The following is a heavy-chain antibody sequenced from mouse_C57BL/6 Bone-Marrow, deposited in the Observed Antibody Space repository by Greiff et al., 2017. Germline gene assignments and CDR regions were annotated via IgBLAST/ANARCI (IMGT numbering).Heavy chain of an antibody. CDR3: AKNWGYGSSYGYAMDY. V-gene: IGHV2-5*01. Sequence: VQLQESGPGLVQPSQSLSITCTVSGFSLTSYGVHWVRQSPGKGLEWLGVIWRGGSTDYNAAFMSRLSITKDNSKSQVFFKMNSLQADETAIYYCAKNWGYGSSYGYAMDYWGQGTSVTVSS. D-gene: IGHD1-1*01. CDR1: GFSLTSYG. J-gene: IGHJ4*01. CDR2: IWRGGST.